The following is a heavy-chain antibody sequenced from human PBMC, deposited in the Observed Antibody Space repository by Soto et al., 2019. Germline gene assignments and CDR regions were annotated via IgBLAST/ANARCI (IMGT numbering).Heavy chain of an antibody. Sequence: SVKVSCKASGGTFSSYAISWVRQAPGQGLEWMGGIIPIFGTANYAQKFQGRVTITADESTSTAYMELSSLRSEDTAVYYCAGQLLAARLYYGMDVWGQGTTVTVSS. J-gene: IGHJ6*02. V-gene: IGHV1-69*13. D-gene: IGHD6-6*01. CDR1: GGTFSSYA. CDR2: IIPIFGTA. CDR3: AGQLLAARLYYGMDV.